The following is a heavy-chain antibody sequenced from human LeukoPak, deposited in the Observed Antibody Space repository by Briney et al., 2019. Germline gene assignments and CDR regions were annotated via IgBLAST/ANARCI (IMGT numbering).Heavy chain of an antibody. J-gene: IGHJ4*02. D-gene: IGHD3-10*01. CDR2: ISAGNGNT. CDR1: GYTFTSYA. V-gene: IGHV1-3*01. CDR3: ARDGPYYYFDY. Sequence: ASVKVSCKASGYTFTSYAMHWVRQAPGQRLEWMGWISAGNGNTKYSQKFQGRVTITRDTSASTAYMELSSLRSEDTAVYYCARDGPYYYFDYWGQGTLVTVSS.